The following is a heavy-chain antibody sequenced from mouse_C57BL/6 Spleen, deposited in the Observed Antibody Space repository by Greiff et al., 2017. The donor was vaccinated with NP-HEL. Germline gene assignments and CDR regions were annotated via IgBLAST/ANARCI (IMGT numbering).Heavy chain of an antibody. CDR1: GYTFTDYE. J-gene: IGHJ2*01. V-gene: IGHV1-15*01. D-gene: IGHD2-5*01. CDR2: IDPETGGT. CDR3: TRIGYSNIFDY. Sequence: VQLQQSGAELVRPGASVTLSCKASGYTFTDYEMHWVKQTPVHGLEWIGAIDPETGGTAYNQKFKGKAILTADKSSSTAYMELRSLTSEDSAVYYCTRIGYSNIFDYWGQGTTLTVSS.